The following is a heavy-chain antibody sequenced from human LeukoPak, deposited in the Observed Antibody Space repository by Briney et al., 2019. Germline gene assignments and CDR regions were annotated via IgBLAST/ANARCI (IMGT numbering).Heavy chain of an antibody. J-gene: IGHJ4*02. CDR3: AKVYWNYRGFDY. CDR2: ISGSGGST. CDR1: GFTFSSYA. V-gene: IGHV3-23*01. Sequence: GGSLRLSRAASGFTFSSYAMSWVRQAPGKGLEWVSAISGSGGSTYYADSVKGRFTISRDNSKNTLYLQMNSLRAEDTAVYYCAKVYWNYRGFDYWGQGTLVTVSS. D-gene: IGHD1-7*01.